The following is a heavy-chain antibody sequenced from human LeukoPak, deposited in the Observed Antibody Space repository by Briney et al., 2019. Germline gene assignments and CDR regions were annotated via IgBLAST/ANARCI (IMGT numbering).Heavy chain of an antibody. CDR3: ARDLSRTFYMDV. Sequence: GGSLRLSCAASGFTFSSYAMSWVRQAPGKGLEWVAYIQNDGSIKYYADSLKGRFTISRDNSKNTVYLQMNSLRAEDTAVYYCARDLSRTFYMDVWGKGTTVTVSS. V-gene: IGHV3-30*02. J-gene: IGHJ6*03. CDR2: IQNDGSIK. D-gene: IGHD3-3*02. CDR1: GFTFSSYA.